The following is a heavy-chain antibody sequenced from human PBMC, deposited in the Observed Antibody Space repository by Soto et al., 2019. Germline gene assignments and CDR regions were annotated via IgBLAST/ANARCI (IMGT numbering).Heavy chain of an antibody. CDR3: ARVGYDFWSGYPYYYYMDV. D-gene: IGHD3-3*01. J-gene: IGHJ6*03. V-gene: IGHV4-34*01. CDR2: INHSGST. Sequence: PSETLSLTCAVYGGSFSGYYWSWIRQPPGKGLEWIGEINHSGSTNYNPSLKSRVTISVDTSKNQFSLKLSSVTAADTAVYYCARVGYDFWSGYPYYYYMDVWGKGTTVTVSS. CDR1: GGSFSGYY.